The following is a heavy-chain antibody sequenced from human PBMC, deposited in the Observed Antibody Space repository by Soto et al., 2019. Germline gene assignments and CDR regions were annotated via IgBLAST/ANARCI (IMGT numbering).Heavy chain of an antibody. Sequence: GGSLRLSCAASGFTFSSYWMHWVRQAPGKGLVWVSRINSDGSSTSYADSVKGRFTICRDNAKNTLYLQMNSLRAEDTAVYYCARSLYYYDSSGYYDAFDIWGQGTMVTVSS. CDR1: GFTFSSYW. J-gene: IGHJ3*02. CDR3: ARSLYYYDSSGYYDAFDI. D-gene: IGHD3-22*01. CDR2: INSDGSST. V-gene: IGHV3-74*01.